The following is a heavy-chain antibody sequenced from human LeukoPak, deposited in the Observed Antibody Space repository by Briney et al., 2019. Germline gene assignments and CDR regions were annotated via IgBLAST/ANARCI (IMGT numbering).Heavy chain of an antibody. Sequence: GGSLRLSCAASGFTFSAHWMSWVRQAPGKGLEWVANIKQDGSEKYYVDSVKGRFTISRDNAKNSLYLQMNSLRAEDTAVYYCARQDIVVVPAKWDYYYYYMDVWGKGTTVTVSS. D-gene: IGHD2-2*01. CDR1: GFTFSAHW. J-gene: IGHJ6*03. CDR2: IKQDGSEK. V-gene: IGHV3-7*01. CDR3: ARQDIVVVPAKWDYYYYYMDV.